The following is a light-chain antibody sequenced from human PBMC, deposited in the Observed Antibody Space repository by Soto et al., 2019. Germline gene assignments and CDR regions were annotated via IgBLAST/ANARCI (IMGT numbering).Light chain of an antibody. CDR2: GAS. CDR1: QGVSSSY. J-gene: IGKJ4*01. Sequence: EIVLTQSPGTLSLSPGERATLSCRASQGVSSSYLAWYQQKPGQPPRLLIYGASSRATGIPDRFIGSGSETDFTLTITRLEPEDFAVYYCQHYRTSFGGGTKVEIK. CDR3: QHYRTS. V-gene: IGKV3-20*01.